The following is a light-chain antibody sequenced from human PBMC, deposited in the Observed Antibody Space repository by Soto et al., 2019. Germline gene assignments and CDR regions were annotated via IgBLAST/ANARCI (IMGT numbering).Light chain of an antibody. V-gene: IGKV3-20*01. CDR1: QSVSSSY. J-gene: IGKJ2*01. CDR3: QQYGSSTLYT. Sequence: EIVLTQSPGTLSLSPGERATLSCRASQSVSSSYLAWYQQKPGQAPRRLMYGASSRTTGIPDRFSGSGSGTEFTLTISRLEPEDFAVYYCQQYGSSTLYTFGQGTKLEIK. CDR2: GAS.